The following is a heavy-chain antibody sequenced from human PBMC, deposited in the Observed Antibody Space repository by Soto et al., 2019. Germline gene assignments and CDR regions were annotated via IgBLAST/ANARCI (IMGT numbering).Heavy chain of an antibody. Sequence: ASVKVSCKACGCTLSRYTFSWVRQAPEQGLEWMGWIIANNGKTNYAQKLQGRVTMTTDTSTSTAYMELRSLRSDDTAVYYCARYGLRFLEWSRPDAFDIWGQGTMVTVSS. CDR3: ARYGLRFLEWSRPDAFDI. J-gene: IGHJ3*02. CDR1: GCTLSRYT. D-gene: IGHD3-3*01. V-gene: IGHV1-18*01. CDR2: IIANNGKT.